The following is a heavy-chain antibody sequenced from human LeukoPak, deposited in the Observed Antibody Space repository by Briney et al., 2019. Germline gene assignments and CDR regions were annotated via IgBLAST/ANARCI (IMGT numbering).Heavy chain of an antibody. D-gene: IGHD6-19*01. CDR2: ISGSGGST. CDR3: AKDDIAVADTEFDY. Sequence: GRSLRLSCAASGFTFSSYAMSWVRQAPGKGLQWVSAISGSGGSTYYADSVKGRFTISRDNSKNTLYLQMNSLRAEDTAVYYCAKDDIAVADTEFDYWGQGTLVTVSS. V-gene: IGHV3-23*01. J-gene: IGHJ4*02. CDR1: GFTFSSYA.